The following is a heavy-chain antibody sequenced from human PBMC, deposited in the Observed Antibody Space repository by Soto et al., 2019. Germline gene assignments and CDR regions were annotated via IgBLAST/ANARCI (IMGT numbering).Heavy chain of an antibody. CDR1: GFIVSSHA. J-gene: IGHJ4*02. V-gene: IGHV3-48*02. CDR3: TRQIYPHSSAWD. D-gene: IGHD3-22*01. CDR2: ISSSSTI. Sequence: EVQLLESGGGWVQPGGSLRLSCAASGFIVSSHAMNWVRQAPGKGLEWVSYISSSSTIFYADSVQGRFIISRDNAENSLFLQMNSLRDEDTAVYYCTRQIYPHSSAWDWGQGTLVTVSS.